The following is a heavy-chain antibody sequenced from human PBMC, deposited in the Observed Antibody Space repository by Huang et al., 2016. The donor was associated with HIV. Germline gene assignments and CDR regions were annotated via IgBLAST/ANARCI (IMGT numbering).Heavy chain of an antibody. CDR1: GFTFNNYA. J-gene: IGHJ4*02. CDR3: AKGIKSSGSYYFDY. V-gene: IGHV3-23*01. Sequence: EVQLLESGGGLVQPGGSLRLYCAASGFTFNNYAMNWVRQAPGNGLEWVATISGNGGSTDYADSVKGRFTISRDNSKNTLYLHMNSLRVEDTAVYYCAKGIKSSGSYYFDYWGQGTLVTVSS. D-gene: IGHD3-10*01. CDR2: ISGNGGST.